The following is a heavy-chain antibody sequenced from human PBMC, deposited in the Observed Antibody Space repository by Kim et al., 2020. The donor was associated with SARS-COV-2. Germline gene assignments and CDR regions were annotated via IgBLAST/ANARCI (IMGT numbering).Heavy chain of an antibody. V-gene: IGHV3-74*01. CDR2: INSDGSST. J-gene: IGHJ6*02. CDR1: GFTFSSYW. CDR3: ASIFASTPIDYVGYYYGMDV. D-gene: IGHD3-10*02. Sequence: GGSLRLSCAASGFTFSSYWMHWVRQAPGKGLVWVSRINSDGSSTSYADSVKGRFTISRDNAKNTLYLQMNSLRAEDTAVYYCASIFASTPIDYVGYYYGMDVWGQGTTVTVSS.